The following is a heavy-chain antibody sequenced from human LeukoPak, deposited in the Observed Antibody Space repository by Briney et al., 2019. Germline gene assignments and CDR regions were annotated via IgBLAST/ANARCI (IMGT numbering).Heavy chain of an antibody. CDR2: IYPGDYDD. CDR3: ARQGVEMATIKYYYYGMDV. Sequence: GESLKISCRGSGDSFTDYWTGWVRQMPGKGLQWLVIIYPGDYDDRYSPSFQAQVPISAHKSISTPYLQWSSLKASDTAMYYCARQGVEMATIKYYYYGMDVWGQGTTVTVSS. V-gene: IGHV5-51*01. J-gene: IGHJ6*02. D-gene: IGHD5-24*01. CDR1: GDSFTDYW.